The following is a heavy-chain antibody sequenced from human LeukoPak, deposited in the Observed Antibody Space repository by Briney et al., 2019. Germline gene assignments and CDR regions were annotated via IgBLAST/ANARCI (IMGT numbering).Heavy chain of an antibody. J-gene: IGHJ3*02. Sequence: ASVKVSCKASGYTFTGYYMHWVRQAPGQGLEWMGWINPDRGDTNYAQKFQGRVTMTRDTSIATAYMELSRLRSDDMAVYFCAKAVIEFYYGSGDAFDIWGQGTMVTVSS. CDR3: AKAVIEFYYGSGDAFDI. D-gene: IGHD3-10*01. CDR1: GYTFTGYY. CDR2: INPDRGDT. V-gene: IGHV1-2*02.